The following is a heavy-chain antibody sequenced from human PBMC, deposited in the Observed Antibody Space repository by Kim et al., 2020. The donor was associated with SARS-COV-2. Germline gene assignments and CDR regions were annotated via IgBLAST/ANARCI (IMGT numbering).Heavy chain of an antibody. CDR2: INPSGGST. Sequence: ASVKVSCKASGYTFTSYYMHWVRQAPGQGLEWMGIINPSGGSTSYAQKFQGRVTMTRDTSTSTVYMELSSLRSEDTAVYYCARDPHSYSSGWLGYFDLWGRGTLVTVSS. CDR1: GYTFTSYY. CDR3: ARDPHSYSSGWLGYFDL. J-gene: IGHJ2*01. D-gene: IGHD6-19*01. V-gene: IGHV1-46*01.